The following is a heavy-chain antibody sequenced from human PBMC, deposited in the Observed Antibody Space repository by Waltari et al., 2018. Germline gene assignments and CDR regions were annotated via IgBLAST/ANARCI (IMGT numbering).Heavy chain of an antibody. J-gene: IGHJ3*02. CDR2: ISGSGGST. D-gene: IGHD2-15*01. V-gene: IGHV3-23*01. CDR1: GFPFSSYA. Sequence: EVQLLESGGGLVQPGGSLRLSCAASGFPFSSYAMSWVRQAPGTGLEWVSAISGSGGSTYYADSVKGRFTISRDNSKNTLYLQMNSLRAEDTAVYYCAKDEYIVVVLAATLVGAFDIWGQGTMVTVSS. CDR3: AKDEYIVVVLAATLVGAFDI.